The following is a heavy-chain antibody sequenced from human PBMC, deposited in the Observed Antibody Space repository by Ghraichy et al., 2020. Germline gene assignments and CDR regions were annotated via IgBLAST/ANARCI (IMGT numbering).Heavy chain of an antibody. CDR1: GYSFSTYW. V-gene: IGHV5-51*01. CDR3: ARQLRAVAGNYYGMDV. D-gene: IGHD6-19*01. J-gene: IGHJ6*02. CDR2: IFPGDSDT. Sequence: GESLKISCKGSGYSFSTYWIGWVRQMPGKGLDWMGIIFPGDSDTRYSPSFQGQVTISADKSISTAYLQWSSLKASDTAVYYCARQLRAVAGNYYGMDVWGQGTTVTVSS.